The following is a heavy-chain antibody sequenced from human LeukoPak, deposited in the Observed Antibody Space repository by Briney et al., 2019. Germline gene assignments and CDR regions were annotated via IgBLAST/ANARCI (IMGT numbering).Heavy chain of an antibody. D-gene: IGHD2-15*01. Sequence: GGSLRLSCAASGFTFDDYGMSWVRQAPGKGLEWVSFINWNGVSTDYADSVKGRFTISRDNAKNSLFLQMNSLRAEDTAFYYCAREDGLCSGGSCYHHWGQGTLVTVSS. CDR3: AREDGLCSGGSCYHH. CDR1: GFTFDDYG. V-gene: IGHV3-20*04. CDR2: INWNGVST. J-gene: IGHJ1*01.